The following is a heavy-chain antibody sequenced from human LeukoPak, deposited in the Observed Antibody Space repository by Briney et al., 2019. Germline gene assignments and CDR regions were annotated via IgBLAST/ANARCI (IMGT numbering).Heavy chain of an antibody. V-gene: IGHV3-48*01. CDR2: ISSSSSTI. Sequence: GGSLRLSCAASGFTFSSYAMSWVRQAPGKGLEWVSYISSSSSTIYYADSVKGRFTISRDNAKNSLYLQMNSLRAEDTAVYYCARDHGDYSPLFDYWGQGTLVTVSS. CDR1: GFTFSSYA. J-gene: IGHJ4*02. D-gene: IGHD4-17*01. CDR3: ARDHGDYSPLFDY.